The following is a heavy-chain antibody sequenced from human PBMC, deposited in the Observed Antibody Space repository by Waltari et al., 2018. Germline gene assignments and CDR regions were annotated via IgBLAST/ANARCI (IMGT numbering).Heavy chain of an antibody. Sequence: EVQLVESGGGLVQPGGSLRLSCAASGFTFSTYAISWVRQAPGKGLEWVSTLSGSGGSTYNAASVKGLFNISRDNSKNTLDLQMNSLRAEDTAVYYCANSPPVSSSSWYYHFDYWGQGALVTVSS. D-gene: IGHD6-13*01. J-gene: IGHJ4*02. CDR1: GFTFSTYA. CDR2: LSGSGGST. CDR3: ANSPPVSSSSWYYHFDY. V-gene: IGHV3-23*04.